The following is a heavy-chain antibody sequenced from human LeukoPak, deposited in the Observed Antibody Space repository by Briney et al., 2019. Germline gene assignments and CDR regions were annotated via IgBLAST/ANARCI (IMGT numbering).Heavy chain of an antibody. J-gene: IGHJ6*02. D-gene: IGHD3-16*01. CDR2: INHNGNVN. V-gene: IGHV3-7*03. CDR1: GFTFSSYR. Sequence: PGGCLRLSCAASGFTFSSYRMNWARQAPGKGLEWVASINHNGNVNYYVDSVKGRFTISRDNAKNSLYLQMSNLRAEDTAVYFCARGGGLDVWGQGATVTVSS. CDR3: ARGGGLDV.